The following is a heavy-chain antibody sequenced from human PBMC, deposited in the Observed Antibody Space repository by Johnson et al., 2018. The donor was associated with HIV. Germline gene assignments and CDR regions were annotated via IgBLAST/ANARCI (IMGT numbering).Heavy chain of an antibody. CDR3: ARKTRDDAFAI. CDR1: GFTLSSYW. J-gene: IGHJ3*02. Sequence: MLLVESGGGLVQPGGSLRLSCAASGFTLSSYWMSWVRQAPGKGLGWVANIKQEGSEKYYVDSVKGRFTISRDNAKNSLYLQMNSLRAEDTAMYYCARKTRDDAFAIWGQGTLVIVSA. V-gene: IGHV3-7*05. D-gene: IGHD2-2*01. CDR2: IKQEGSEK.